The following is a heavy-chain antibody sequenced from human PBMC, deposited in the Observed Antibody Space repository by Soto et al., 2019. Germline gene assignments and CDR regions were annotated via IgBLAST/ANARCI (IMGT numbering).Heavy chain of an antibody. CDR3: AKDPGDCSSTSCYYFDY. CDR1: GFTFSSYG. D-gene: IGHD2-2*01. Sequence: GGSLRLSCAASGFTFSSYGMHWVRQAPGKGLEWVAVIWYDGSNKYYADSVKGRFTISRDNSKNTLYLQMNSLRAEDTAVYYCAKDPGDCSSTSCYYFDYWGQGTLVTVSS. J-gene: IGHJ4*02. CDR2: IWYDGSNK. V-gene: IGHV3-33*06.